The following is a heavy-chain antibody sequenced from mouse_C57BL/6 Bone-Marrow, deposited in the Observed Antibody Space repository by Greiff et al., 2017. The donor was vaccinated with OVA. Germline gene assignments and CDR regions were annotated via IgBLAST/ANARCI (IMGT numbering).Heavy chain of an antibody. CDR1: GYTFTSYG. J-gene: IGHJ2*01. CDR3: ARWAYYTYFDY. CDR2: IYPRSGNT. Sequence: VKLQESGAELARPGASVKLSCKASGYTFTSYGISWVKQRTGQGLEWIGEIYPRSGNTYYNEKFKGKATLTADKSSSTAYMELRSLTSEDSAVYFCARWAYYTYFDYWGQGTTLTVSS. V-gene: IGHV1-81*01. D-gene: IGHD2-12*01.